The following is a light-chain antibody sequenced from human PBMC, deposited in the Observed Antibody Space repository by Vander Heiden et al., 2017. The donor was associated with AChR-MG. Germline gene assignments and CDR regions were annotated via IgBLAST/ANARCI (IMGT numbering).Light chain of an antibody. CDR1: QSVSSSY. Sequence: EIVLTQSPGTLSLSPGERATLSCRASQSVSSSYLAGYQQKPGQAPRLLIYGASSRATGIQDRFSGSGSGTDFTLTISRLEPEDFAGDDGQQQGTFGQGTKVEIK. V-gene: IGKV3-20*01. CDR2: GAS. J-gene: IGKJ1*01. CDR3: QQQGT.